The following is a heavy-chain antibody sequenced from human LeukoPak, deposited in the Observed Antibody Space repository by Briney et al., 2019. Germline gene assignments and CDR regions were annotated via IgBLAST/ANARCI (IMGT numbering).Heavy chain of an antibody. CDR1: GFTFSSYW. Sequence: PGGSLRLSCAASGFTFSSYWMSWVRQAPGKGLEWVANIKQDGSEKYYVDSVEGRFTISRDNAKNSLYLQMNSLRAEDTAVYYCARDGYYYDSSGYFEPLPQYYFDYWGQGTLVTVSS. CDR3: ARDGYYYDSSGYFEPLPQYYFDY. V-gene: IGHV3-7*01. J-gene: IGHJ4*02. D-gene: IGHD3-22*01. CDR2: IKQDGSEK.